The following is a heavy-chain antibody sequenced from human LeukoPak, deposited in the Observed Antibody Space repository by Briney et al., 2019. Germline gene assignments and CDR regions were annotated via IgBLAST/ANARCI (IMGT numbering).Heavy chain of an antibody. CDR2: IYTSGST. CDR3: ARSSSSWN. CDR1: GGSISSGSYY. V-gene: IGHV4-61*02. Sequence: PSETLSLTCTVSGGSISSGSYYWSWIRQPAGKGLEWIGRIYTSGSTNYNPSLKSRVTISVDTSKNQLSLKLSSVTAADTAVYYCARSSSSWNWGQGTLVTVSP. D-gene: IGHD6-13*01. J-gene: IGHJ4*02.